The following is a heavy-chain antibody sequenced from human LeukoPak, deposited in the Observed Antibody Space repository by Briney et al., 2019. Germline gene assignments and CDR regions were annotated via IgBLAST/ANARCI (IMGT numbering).Heavy chain of an antibody. CDR1: GFTFSSYA. J-gene: IGHJ4*02. V-gene: IGHV3-7*01. D-gene: IGHD5-18*01. Sequence: GGSLRLSCAASGFTFSSYAMSWVRQAPGKGLEWVANINQHGSETKYVDSVKGRFIISRDNAKNSLYLEMNSLRAEDTAVYYCARPPDTAMVNRNYWGQGTLVTVSS. CDR3: ARPPDTAMVNRNY. CDR2: INQHGSET.